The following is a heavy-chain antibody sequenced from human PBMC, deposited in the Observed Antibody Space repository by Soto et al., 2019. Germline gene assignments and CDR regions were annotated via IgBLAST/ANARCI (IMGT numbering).Heavy chain of an antibody. V-gene: IGHV1-3*01. D-gene: IGHD3-22*01. CDR2: INAGNGNT. Sequence: ASVKVSCKASGYTFNSYAMHWVRQAPGQRLEWMGWINAGNGNTKYSQKFQGRVTITRDTSASTAYMELSSLRSEDTAVYYCARSSLTYYYDSSGYSFQHWGQGTLVTVSS. CDR3: ARSSLTYYYDSSGYSFQH. J-gene: IGHJ1*01. CDR1: GYTFNSYA.